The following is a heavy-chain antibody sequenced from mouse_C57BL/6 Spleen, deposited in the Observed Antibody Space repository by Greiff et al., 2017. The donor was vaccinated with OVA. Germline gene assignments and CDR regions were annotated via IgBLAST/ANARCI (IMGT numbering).Heavy chain of an antibody. CDR1: GYTFTDYN. J-gene: IGHJ2*01. D-gene: IGHD2-3*01. V-gene: IGHV1-22*01. CDR3: ARFYDGYYKLDY. Sequence: EVQLQQSGPELVKPGASVKMSCKASGYTFTDYNMHWVKQSHGKSLEWIGYINPNNGGTSYNQKFKGKATLTVNKSSSTAYMELRSLTSEDSAVYYCARFYDGYYKLDYWGQGTTLTVSS. CDR2: INPNNGGT.